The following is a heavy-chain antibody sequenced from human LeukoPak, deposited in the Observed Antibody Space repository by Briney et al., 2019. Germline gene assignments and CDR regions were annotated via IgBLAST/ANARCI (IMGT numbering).Heavy chain of an antibody. J-gene: IGHJ5*02. CDR3: ARLRNTVTSYNWFDP. CDR1: GYSFTNSW. Sequence: GESLKISCKGSGYSFTNSWIGWVRKMPGKGLEWMGIIDPGDSDTRYSPSFQGQVTISADKSISTAYLQWSSLKASDTAMYYCARLRNTVTSYNWFDPWGQGTLVAVSS. V-gene: IGHV5-51*01. D-gene: IGHD4-17*01. CDR2: IDPGDSDT.